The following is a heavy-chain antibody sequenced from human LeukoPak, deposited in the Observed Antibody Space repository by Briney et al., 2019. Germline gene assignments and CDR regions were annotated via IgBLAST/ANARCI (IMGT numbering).Heavy chain of an antibody. CDR2: IYTSGST. Sequence: SETLSLTCTVSGGSISSGSYYWSWIRQPAGKGLEWIGRIYTSGSTNYNPSLKSRVTISVDTSKNQFSLKLSSVTAADTGVYYCARHGGLGVTTSPHFDYWGQGTLVTVSS. D-gene: IGHD4-11*01. J-gene: IGHJ4*02. V-gene: IGHV4-61*02. CDR1: GGSISSGSYY. CDR3: ARHGGLGVTTSPHFDY.